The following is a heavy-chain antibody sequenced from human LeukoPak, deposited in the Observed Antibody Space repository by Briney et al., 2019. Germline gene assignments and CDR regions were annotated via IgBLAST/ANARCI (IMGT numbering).Heavy chain of an antibody. CDR3: ARGRIVVVPAAPRRYYYYGMDV. J-gene: IGHJ6*02. Sequence: SETLSLTCAVYGGSFSGYYWSWIRQPPGKGLEWIGEINHSGSTNYNPSLKSRVTISVDTSKNQFSLKLRSVTAADTAVYYCARGRIVVVPAAPRRYYYYGMDVWGQGTTVTVSS. CDR1: GGSFSGYY. CDR2: INHSGST. V-gene: IGHV4-34*01. D-gene: IGHD2-2*01.